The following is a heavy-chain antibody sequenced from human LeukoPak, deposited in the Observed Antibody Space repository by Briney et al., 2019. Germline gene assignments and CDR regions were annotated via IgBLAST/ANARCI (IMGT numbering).Heavy chain of an antibody. Sequence: GGSLRLSCAASGFTFSSYVMSWVRQAPGKGLEWVSVISGSGGSTYYADSVKGRFTISRDNSKNTLYLQMNSLRAEDTAVYYCAKGGTVTKRGWFDPWGQGTLVTVSS. CDR1: GFTFSSYV. V-gene: IGHV3-23*01. CDR3: AKGGTVTKRGWFDP. CDR2: ISGSGGST. D-gene: IGHD4-11*01. J-gene: IGHJ5*02.